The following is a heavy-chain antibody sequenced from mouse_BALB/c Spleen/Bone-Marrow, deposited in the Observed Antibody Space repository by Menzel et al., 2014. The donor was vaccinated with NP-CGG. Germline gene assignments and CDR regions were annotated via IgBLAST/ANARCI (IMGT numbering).Heavy chain of an antibody. J-gene: IGHJ2*01. CDR3: TRGGNWEDFDY. Sequence: EVQLQESGGGLVQPGGSRKLSCAASGFTFSSFGMHWVRQAPEKGLEWVAYISSGSRTIYYADTVKGRFTIPRDNPKNTLFLQMTGLRSEDTAMYYCTRGGNWEDFDYWGQGATLTVSS. CDR1: GFTFSSFG. D-gene: IGHD4-1*01. V-gene: IGHV5-17*02. CDR2: ISSGSRTI.